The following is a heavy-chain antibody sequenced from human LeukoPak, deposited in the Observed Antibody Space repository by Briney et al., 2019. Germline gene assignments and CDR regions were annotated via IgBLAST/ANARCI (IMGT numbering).Heavy chain of an antibody. CDR2: IYYSGSN. Sequence: SETLSLTCTVSGGSISSSFYYWGWIRQPPGKGLEWIGSIYYSGSNNYNPSLKSRITMSVDTSKNQFSLKLSSVTAADTAVYYCASLNYYDTPDYWGQGTLVTVSS. V-gene: IGHV4-39*07. CDR1: GGSISSSFYY. D-gene: IGHD3-22*01. J-gene: IGHJ4*02. CDR3: ASLNYYDTPDY.